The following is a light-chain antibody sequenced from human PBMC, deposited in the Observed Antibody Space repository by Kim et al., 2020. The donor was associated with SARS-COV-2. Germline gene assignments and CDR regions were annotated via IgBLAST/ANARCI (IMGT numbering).Light chain of an antibody. CDR1: SSDVVRYDY. Sequence: GQSVTISCTGSSSDVVRYDYVSWYQQHPGKAPKLLLSEVTRRPSGVPDRISGSKSGNTASLTVSGLQTEDEADYYCASYGGTNTLVFGGGTQLTVL. CDR3: ASYGGTNTLV. J-gene: IGLJ3*02. CDR2: EVT. V-gene: IGLV2-8*01.